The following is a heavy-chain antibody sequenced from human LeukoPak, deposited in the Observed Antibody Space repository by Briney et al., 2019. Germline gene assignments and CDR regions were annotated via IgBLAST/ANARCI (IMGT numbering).Heavy chain of an antibody. CDR2: ISSSGSTI. CDR3: ARGKKKYGCFDY. CDR1: GYTFSYYY. D-gene: IGHD4-17*01. J-gene: IGHJ4*02. V-gene: IGHV3-11*01. Sequence: GGCLRLSCAASGYTFSYYYMSWIRQAPGKGLEWVSYISSSGSTIYYADSVKGRFTISRDNAKNSLYLQMNSLRAEDTAVYYCARGKKKYGCFDYWGQGTLVTVSS.